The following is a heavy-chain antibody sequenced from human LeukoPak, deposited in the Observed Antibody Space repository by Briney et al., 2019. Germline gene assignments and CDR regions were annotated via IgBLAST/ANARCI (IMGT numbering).Heavy chain of an antibody. V-gene: IGHV4-30-2*01. CDR2: IYHSGST. Sequence: PSETLSLTCAVSGGSISSGGYSWSWIRQPPGKGLEWIGYIYHSGSTYYNPSLKSRVTISVDRSKNQFSLKLSSVTAADTAVYYCARSERWDANWYVDFWGRGTLVTVSS. D-gene: IGHD4-23*01. CDR1: GGSISSGGYS. J-gene: IGHJ2*01. CDR3: ARSERWDANWYVDF.